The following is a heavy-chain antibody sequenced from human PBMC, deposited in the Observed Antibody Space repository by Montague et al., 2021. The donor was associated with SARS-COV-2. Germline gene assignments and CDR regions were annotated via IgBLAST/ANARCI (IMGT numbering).Heavy chain of an antibody. CDR2: IYQDWST. CDR3: VRAGGLDNRPPV. D-gene: IGHD3/OR15-3a*01. V-gene: IGHV4-4*02. CDR1: GDSIMTTNW. Sequence: SETLSLTCAVSGDSIMTTNWWNWVRQPPGKGLEWIGEIYQDWSTNYNPSLKSRVTMSVDKSKNQFSLELNSVTAADTALYYCVRAGGLDNRPPVWGQGALVIVSS. J-gene: IGHJ4*02.